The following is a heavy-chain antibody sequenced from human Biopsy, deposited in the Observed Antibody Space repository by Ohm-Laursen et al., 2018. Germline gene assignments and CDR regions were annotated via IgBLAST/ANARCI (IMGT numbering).Heavy chain of an antibody. D-gene: IGHD6-6*01. V-gene: IGHV3-21*01. J-gene: IGHJ6*02. CDR2: INEVSSHI. Sequence: SLRLSCTASGFSVSSYDMNWVRQAPGKGLEWISYINEVSSHIYDADSVRGRFTVARDIAKNSLYLQLNSLRVEDTAVYYCARDSSRRAREGGMDVWGQGTTVTVSS. CDR3: ARDSSRRAREGGMDV. CDR1: GFSVSSYD.